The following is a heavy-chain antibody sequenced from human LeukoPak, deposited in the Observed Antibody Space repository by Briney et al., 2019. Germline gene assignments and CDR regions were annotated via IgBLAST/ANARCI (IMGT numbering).Heavy chain of an antibody. CDR3: ARGLYGGDSY. CDR1: GASGSSSKW. D-gene: IGHD2-21*02. Sequence: PSETLSLTCAVSGASGSSSKWWIWVRQPPKKGLEWIGEIHHSGSTNYNPSLKSRVAMSVDTSKNQISLRLSSVTAADTAVYYCARGLYGGDSYWGQGNLVTVSS. J-gene: IGHJ4*02. CDR2: IHHSGST. V-gene: IGHV4-4*02.